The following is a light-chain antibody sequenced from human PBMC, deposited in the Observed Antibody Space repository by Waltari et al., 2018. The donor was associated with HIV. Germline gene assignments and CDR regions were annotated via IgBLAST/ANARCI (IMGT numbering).Light chain of an antibody. J-gene: IGLJ1*01. CDR1: SSDIGGYNY. V-gene: IGLV2-8*01. CDR3: SSYAGSSNFYV. Sequence: QSALTQPPSTSGSPGQSVTISCTGTSSDIGGYNYVSWYQQRAGKAPKLMIFEVSKRPSGVPVRFSGSKSANTASLTSSGLQAEDEAEYYCSSYAGSSNFYVFGTGTTVTV. CDR2: EVS.